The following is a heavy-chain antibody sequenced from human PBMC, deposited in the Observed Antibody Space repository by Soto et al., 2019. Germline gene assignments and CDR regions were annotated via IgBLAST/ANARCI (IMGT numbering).Heavy chain of an antibody. CDR1: GFTFSSYA. CDR2: ISSNGGST. CDR3: AKDSGRGYNYGQHWFGP. Sequence: GGSLRLSCAASGFTFSSYAMHWVRQAPGKGLEYVSAISSNGGSTYYANSVKGRFTISRDNSKNTLYLQMNSLRAEDTAVYYCAKDSGRGYNYGQHWFGPWGQGTLVTAPQ. V-gene: IGHV3-64*01. D-gene: IGHD5-18*01. J-gene: IGHJ5*02.